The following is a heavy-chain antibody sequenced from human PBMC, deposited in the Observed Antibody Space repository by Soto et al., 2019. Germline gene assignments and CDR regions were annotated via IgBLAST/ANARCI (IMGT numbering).Heavy chain of an antibody. CDR1: EGYFRGYD. J-gene: IGHJ6*02. CDR2: INICAST. Sequence: SETLSLRCAGCEGYFRGYDWRWIGQLPGQGLEGIVGINICASTNFNPSAKSRVTISVYKSKNQFSLKLSSVTAADTAVYYCARGRNWSRGSCAGMDVWGQGTTVTVS. CDR3: ARGRNWSRGSCAGMDV. D-gene: IGHD2-15*01. V-gene: IGHV4-34*01.